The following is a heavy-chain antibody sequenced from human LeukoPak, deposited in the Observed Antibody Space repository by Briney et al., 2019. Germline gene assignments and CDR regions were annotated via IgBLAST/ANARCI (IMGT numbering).Heavy chain of an antibody. CDR1: GGSISSGDYY. V-gene: IGHV4-30-4*01. D-gene: IGHD2-21*02. CDR2: IYYSGST. Sequence: ASQTLSLTCIVSGGSISSGDYYWSWIRQPPGKGLEWIGYIYYSGSTYYNPSLKSRVTISVDTSKNQFSLKLSSVTAADTAVYYCASQYCGGDCYNAFDIWGQGTMVTVSS. CDR3: ASQYCGGDCYNAFDI. J-gene: IGHJ3*02.